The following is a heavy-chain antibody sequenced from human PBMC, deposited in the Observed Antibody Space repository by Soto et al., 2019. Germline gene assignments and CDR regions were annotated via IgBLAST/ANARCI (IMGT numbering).Heavy chain of an antibody. D-gene: IGHD2-2*01. Sequence: GGSLRLSCAASGFTFSSYGMHWVRQAPGKGLEWVAVISYDGSNKYYADSVKGRFTISRDNSKNTLYLQMNSLRAEDTAVYYCAKEPTRVVVVPPAMKGSSSWHYYYGMDVWGQGTTVTVSS. J-gene: IGHJ6*02. CDR2: ISYDGSNK. V-gene: IGHV3-30*18. CDR3: AKEPTRVVVVPPAMKGSSSWHYYYGMDV. CDR1: GFTFSSYG.